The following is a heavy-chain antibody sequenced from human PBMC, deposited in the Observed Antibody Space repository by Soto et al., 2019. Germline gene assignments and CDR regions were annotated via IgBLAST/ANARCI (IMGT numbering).Heavy chain of an antibody. CDR3: AKAYGDSRGYYYYGMDV. J-gene: IGHJ6*02. D-gene: IGHD4-17*01. CDR1: GFTFSSYA. V-gene: IGHV3-23*01. Sequence: PGGSLRLSCAASGFTFSSYAMSWVRQAPGKGLEWVSAISGSGGSTYYADSVKGRFTISRDNSKNTLYLQMNSLRAEDTAVYYCAKAYGDSRGYYYYGMDVWGQGTTVTVS. CDR2: ISGSGGST.